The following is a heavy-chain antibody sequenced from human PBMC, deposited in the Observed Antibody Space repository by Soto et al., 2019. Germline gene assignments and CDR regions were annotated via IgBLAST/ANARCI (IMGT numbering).Heavy chain of an antibody. J-gene: IGHJ5*02. CDR3: ARDGPGSGYLLGWFDP. CDR1: GYTFTSYD. CDR2: MNPNSGNT. D-gene: IGHD3-3*01. V-gene: IGHV1-8*01. Sequence: QVQLVQSGAEVKKPGASVKVSCKASGYTFTSYDINWVRQATGQGLEWMGWMNPNSGNTGYAQKFQGRVTMTRNTSISTAYMELSSLRSEDTAVYYCARDGPGSGYLLGWFDPWGQGTLVTVSS.